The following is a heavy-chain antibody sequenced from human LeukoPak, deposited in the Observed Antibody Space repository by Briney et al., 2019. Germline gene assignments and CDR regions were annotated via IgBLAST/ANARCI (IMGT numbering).Heavy chain of an antibody. J-gene: IGHJ5*02. V-gene: IGHV4-4*07. CDR2: IYTSGST. CDR1: GGSISSYY. CDR3: ARENRYCSRTSCRNWFDP. D-gene: IGHD2-2*01. Sequence: PSETLSLTCTVSGGSISSYYWSWIRQPAGKGLEWIGRIYTSGSTNYNPSLKSRVTMSVDTSKNQFSLKLSSVTAADTAVYYCARENRYCSRTSCRNWFDPWGQGTLVTVSS.